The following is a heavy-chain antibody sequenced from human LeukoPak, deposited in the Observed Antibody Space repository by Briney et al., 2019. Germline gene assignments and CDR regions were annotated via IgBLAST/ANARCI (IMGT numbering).Heavy chain of an antibody. D-gene: IGHD3-16*01. CDR2: ISGSGGST. V-gene: IGHV3-23*01. Sequence: PGGSLRLSCAASGFTFSSYAMSWVRQAPGKGLEWVSAISGSGGSTYYADSVKGRFTISRDNSKNTLYLQMNSLRAEDTAVYYCARVVFLGKWSIPFDSWGQGTLVTVSS. J-gene: IGHJ4*02. CDR1: GFTFSSYA. CDR3: ARVVFLGKWSIPFDS.